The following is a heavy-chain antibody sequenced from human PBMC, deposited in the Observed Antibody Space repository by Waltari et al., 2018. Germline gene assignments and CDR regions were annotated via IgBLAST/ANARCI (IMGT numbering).Heavy chain of an antibody. D-gene: IGHD4-17*01. Sequence: QVQLQQWGAGLFKPSETLSLTCAFSGGSFRGYSWSWIRQPPGKGLEWIGEINHSGSTNYNPSLKSRVTISVDTSKNQFSLKLSSVTAADTAVYYCASLYGGNPVRYYYYGMDVWGQGTTVTVSS. V-gene: IGHV4-34*01. CDR2: INHSGST. J-gene: IGHJ6*02. CDR1: GGSFRGYS. CDR3: ASLYGGNPVRYYYYGMDV.